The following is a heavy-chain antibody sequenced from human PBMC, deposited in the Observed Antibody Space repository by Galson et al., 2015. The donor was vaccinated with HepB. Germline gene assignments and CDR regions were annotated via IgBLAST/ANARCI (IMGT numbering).Heavy chain of an antibody. V-gene: IGHV3-30-3*01. CDR1: GFTFSSYA. CDR2: ISYDGSNK. J-gene: IGHJ4*02. CDR3: ARGFHSGPWH. Sequence: SLRLSCAASGFTFSSYAMHWVRQAPGKGLEWVAVISYDGSNKYYADSVKGRFTISRDNSKNTLYLQMNSLRAEDTAVYYCARGFHSGPWHWGQGTLVAVSS. D-gene: IGHD6-19*01.